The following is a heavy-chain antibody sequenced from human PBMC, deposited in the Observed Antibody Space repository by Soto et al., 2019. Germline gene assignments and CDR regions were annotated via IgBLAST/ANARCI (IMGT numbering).Heavy chain of an antibody. CDR2: IYYSGST. Sequence: SETLSLTCTVSGGSISSGGYYWSWIRQHPGKGLEWIGHIYYSGSTYYNPSLKSRVTISVDTSKNQFSLKLSSVTAADTAVYYCARDSSSPLNFDYWGQGTLVTVSS. CDR1: GGSISSGGYY. D-gene: IGHD6-13*01. CDR3: ARDSSSPLNFDY. J-gene: IGHJ4*02. V-gene: IGHV4-31*03.